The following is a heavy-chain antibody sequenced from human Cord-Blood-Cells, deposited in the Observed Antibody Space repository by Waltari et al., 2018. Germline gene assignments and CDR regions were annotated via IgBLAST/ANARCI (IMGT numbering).Heavy chain of an antibody. CDR2: IIPIFGTA. Sequence: QVQLVQSGAEVTKPGSSVQVSCKASGGTFSRYVISWGRQAPGQGLEWMGGIIPIFGTANYAQKFQGRVTITADESTSTAYMELSSLRSEDTAVYYCARDSEQLVYYYYGMDVWGQGTTVTVSS. J-gene: IGHJ6*02. CDR3: ARDSEQLVYYYYGMDV. V-gene: IGHV1-69*01. D-gene: IGHD6-6*01. CDR1: GGTFSRYV.